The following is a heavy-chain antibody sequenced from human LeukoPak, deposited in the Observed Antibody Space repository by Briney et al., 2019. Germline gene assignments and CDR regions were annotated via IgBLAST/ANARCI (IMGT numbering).Heavy chain of an antibody. CDR1: GHSISSYF. CDR2: AHSSGST. J-gene: IGHJ5*02. D-gene: IGHD1-26*01. Sequence: PSETLSLTCTLAGHSISSYFWSWIPHPPGKGLEWLGYAHSSGSTNYSPSLKSRVTISADASKSQFSLNLRSVTAADTAVYYCARDSHSIDIASRGGFDPWGQGTLVTVSS. V-gene: IGHV4-59*01. CDR3: ARDSHSIDIASRGGFDP.